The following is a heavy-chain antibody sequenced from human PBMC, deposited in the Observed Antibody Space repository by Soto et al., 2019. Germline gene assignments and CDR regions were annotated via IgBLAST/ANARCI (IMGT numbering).Heavy chain of an antibody. CDR2: IIPIFGTA. D-gene: IGHD3-9*01. CDR1: GGTFSSYA. V-gene: IGHV1-69*13. Sequence: SVKVSCKASGGTFSSYAISWVRQAPGQGLEWMGGIIPIFGTANYAQKFQGRVTITADESTSTAYMELSSLRSEDTAVYYCASSFDWLSPFDYWGQGTLVTVS. J-gene: IGHJ4*02. CDR3: ASSFDWLSPFDY.